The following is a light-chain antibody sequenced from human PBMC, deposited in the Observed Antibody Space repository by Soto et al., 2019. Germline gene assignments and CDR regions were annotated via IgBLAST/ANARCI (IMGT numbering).Light chain of an antibody. CDR1: SSDIGGYNY. V-gene: IGLV2-14*03. Sequence: QSALTQPASVSGSPGQSITISCTGTSSDIGGYNYVSWYQQLPGKVPKLIIYDVSNRPSGDSDRFSGSKSGNAASLTISGLQAEDEADDYCSSYTSTSTLYVFGTGTKLTVL. J-gene: IGLJ1*01. CDR3: SSYTSTSTLYV. CDR2: DVS.